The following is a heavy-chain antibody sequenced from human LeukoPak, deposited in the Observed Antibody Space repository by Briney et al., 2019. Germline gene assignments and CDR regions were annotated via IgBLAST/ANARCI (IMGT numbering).Heavy chain of an antibody. D-gene: IGHD5-18*01. V-gene: IGHV4-34*01. CDR3: AWTVYSYGYMNDY. Sequence: SETLSLTCAVYGGSFSGYYWSWIRQPPGKGLEWIGEINHSGSTNYNPSLKSRVTISVDTSKNQFSLKLSSVTAADTAVYYCAWTVYSYGYMNDYWGQGTLVTVSS. CDR2: INHSGST. J-gene: IGHJ4*02. CDR1: GGSFSGYY.